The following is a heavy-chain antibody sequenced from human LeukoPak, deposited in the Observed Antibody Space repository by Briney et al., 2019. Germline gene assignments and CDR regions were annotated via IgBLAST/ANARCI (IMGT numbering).Heavy chain of an antibody. D-gene: IGHD5-18*01. CDR3: ARREYTKNGIDY. Sequence: PGESLKISCGGSGYNFTSYWIAWVRQLPGKGREWMGIIYPGDSDTRYGPSFQGQVTISVDKSISTAYLHWSSLRASDTAMYYCARREYTKNGIDYWGQGTLVTVSS. J-gene: IGHJ4*02. CDR1: GYNFTSYW. V-gene: IGHV5-51*01. CDR2: IYPGDSDT.